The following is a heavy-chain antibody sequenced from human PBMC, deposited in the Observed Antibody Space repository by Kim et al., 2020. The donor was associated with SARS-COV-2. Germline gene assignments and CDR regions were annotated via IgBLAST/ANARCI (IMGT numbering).Heavy chain of an antibody. V-gene: IGHV3-74*03. CDR3: AKVGDYDSSGFYAFFRS. CDR2: IRSDESDI. CDR1: GFDCSTAC. Sequence: GFDCSTACMHWDGEAPGKGLVWVSRIRSDESDITYADSVKGRFTISRDNAKNTLYLQRNGLRTEDTAVYYCAKVGDYDSSGFYAFFRSWVQG. D-gene: IGHD3-22*01. J-gene: IGHJ1*01.